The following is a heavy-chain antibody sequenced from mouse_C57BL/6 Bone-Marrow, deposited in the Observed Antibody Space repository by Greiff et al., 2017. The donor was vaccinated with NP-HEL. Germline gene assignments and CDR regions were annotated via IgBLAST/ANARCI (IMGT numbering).Heavy chain of an antibody. CDR3: ATPYGYPYYAMDY. Sequence: QVQLQQPGAELVKPGASVKLSCKASGYTFTSYWMHWVKQRPGQGLEWIGMIHPNSGSTNYNEKFKSKATLTVDKSSSTAYMQLSSLTSEDSAVYYCATPYGYPYYAMDYWGQGTSVTVSS. J-gene: IGHJ4*01. CDR2: IHPNSGST. CDR1: GYTFTSYW. D-gene: IGHD2-2*01. V-gene: IGHV1-64*01.